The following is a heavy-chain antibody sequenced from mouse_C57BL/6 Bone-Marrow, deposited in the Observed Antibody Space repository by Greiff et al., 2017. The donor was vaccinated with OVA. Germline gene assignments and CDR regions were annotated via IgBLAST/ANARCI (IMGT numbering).Heavy chain of an antibody. CDR2: INPNNGGT. Sequence: VQLKQSGPELVKPGASVKIPCKASGYTFTDYNMDWVKQSHGKSLEWIGDINPNNGGTIYNQKFKGKATLTVDKSSSTAYMELRSLTSEDTAVYYCARGIYYYGSSFYAMDYWGQGTSVTVSS. V-gene: IGHV1-18*01. J-gene: IGHJ4*01. CDR1: GYTFTDYN. D-gene: IGHD1-1*01. CDR3: ARGIYYYGSSFYAMDY.